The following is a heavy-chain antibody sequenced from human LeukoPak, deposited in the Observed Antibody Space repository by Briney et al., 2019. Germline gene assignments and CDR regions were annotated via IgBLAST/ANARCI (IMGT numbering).Heavy chain of an antibody. Sequence: GASVKVSCKVSGYTLTELSMHWVRQAPGKGLEWMGGFDPEDGETIYAQKFQGRVTMTEDTSTDTAYMELSSLRSEDTAVYYCATGPASSSATLFDYWGQGTLVTVSS. D-gene: IGHD6-6*01. CDR1: GYTLTELS. CDR2: FDPEDGET. V-gene: IGHV1-24*01. CDR3: ATGPASSSATLFDY. J-gene: IGHJ4*02.